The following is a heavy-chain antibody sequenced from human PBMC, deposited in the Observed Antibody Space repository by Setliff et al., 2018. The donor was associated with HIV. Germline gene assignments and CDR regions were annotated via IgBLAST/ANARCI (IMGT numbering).Heavy chain of an antibody. Sequence: PGGSLRLSCAASGFTFGDYYMTWIRQAPKKGLECVAYISRRGSVIQYADSGQGRFTISRDNAKNSLSLQMNNLRDEDTAVYFCARGDVVQFRGALDPWGQGALVTVSS. V-gene: IGHV3-11*04. CDR3: ARGDVVQFRGALDP. CDR2: ISRRGSVI. J-gene: IGHJ5*02. CDR1: GFTFGDYY. D-gene: IGHD3-10*01.